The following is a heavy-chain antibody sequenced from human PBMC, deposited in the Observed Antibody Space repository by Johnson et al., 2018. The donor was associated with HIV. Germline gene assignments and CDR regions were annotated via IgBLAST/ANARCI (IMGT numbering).Heavy chain of an antibody. CDR3: AKGLVPAAVSRRTGAPDAFDI. D-gene: IGHD2-2*01. J-gene: IGHJ3*02. CDR1: GFTFDDYT. V-gene: IGHV3-9*01. Sequence: VHLVESGGGLVQPGRSLRLSCAASGFTFDDYTMHWVRQAPGKGLEWVSGISWNSGSIGYADSVKGRFTISRDNAKNSLYLQMNSLRAEDTAVYYCAKGLVPAAVSRRTGAPDAFDIWGQGTMVTVSS. CDR2: ISWNSGSI.